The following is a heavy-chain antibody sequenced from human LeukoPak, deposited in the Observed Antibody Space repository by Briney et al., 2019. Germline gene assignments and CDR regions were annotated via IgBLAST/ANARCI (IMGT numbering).Heavy chain of an antibody. D-gene: IGHD4-17*01. V-gene: IGHV3-9*01. J-gene: IGHJ4*02. CDR3: AKAHCGDYGDYSCYFDY. CDR2: ISWNSGSI. CDR1: GFTFDDYA. Sequence: GGSLRLSCAASGFTFDDYAMHWVRQAPGKGLEWVSGISWNSGSIGYADSVKGRFTISRDNAKNSLYLQMNSLRAEDTALYYCAKAHCGDYGDYSCYFDYWGQGTLVTVSS.